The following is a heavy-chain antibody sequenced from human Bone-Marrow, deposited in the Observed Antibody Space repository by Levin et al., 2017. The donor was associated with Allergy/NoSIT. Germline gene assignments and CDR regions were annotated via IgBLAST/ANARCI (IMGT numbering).Heavy chain of an antibody. CDR2: IYPGDSDA. CDR3: ARLPDCGNGFRYFDD. Sequence: GESLKISCQGSGYTFSNYWIGWVRQMPGKGPEWVGIIYPGDSDARYSPSFQGQVTMSADRSAKSVFLQWTSIKSSDTAMYYCARLPDCGNGFRYFDDWGQGTLVTVSS. J-gene: IGHJ4*02. V-gene: IGHV5-51*01. CDR1: GYTFSNYW. D-gene: IGHD3-9*01.